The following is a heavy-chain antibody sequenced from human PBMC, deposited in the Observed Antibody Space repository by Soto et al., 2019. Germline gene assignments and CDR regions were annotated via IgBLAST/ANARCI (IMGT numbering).Heavy chain of an antibody. D-gene: IGHD3-10*01. CDR2: ISAYNGNT. CDR1: GYTFTSYG. CDR3: ARDLSPTFYGSGSYPNSYYYYGMDV. Sequence: QVQLVQSGAEVKKPGASVKVSCKASGYTFTSYGISWVRQAPGQGLEWMGWISAYNGNTNYAQKLQGRVTMTPDTSTSTAYMELRSLRSDDTAVYYCARDLSPTFYGSGSYPNSYYYYGMDVWGQGTTVTVSS. J-gene: IGHJ6*02. V-gene: IGHV1-18*01.